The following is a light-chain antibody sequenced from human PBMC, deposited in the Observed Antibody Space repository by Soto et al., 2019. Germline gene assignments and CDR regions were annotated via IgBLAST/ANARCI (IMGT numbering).Light chain of an antibody. J-gene: IGLJ1*01. CDR3: RSYTRSGTLYV. CDR2: EVT. CDR1: SSDIGGSKY. V-gene: IGLV2-14*01. Sequence: QSVLTQPASLSGSPGQSITISCTGTSSDIGGSKYVSWYQQHPGKAPKLMIYEVTYRPSGVSARFSGSKSGNTASLTVSGLHAAEEADYYCRSYTRSGTLYVFGTGTKVTVL.